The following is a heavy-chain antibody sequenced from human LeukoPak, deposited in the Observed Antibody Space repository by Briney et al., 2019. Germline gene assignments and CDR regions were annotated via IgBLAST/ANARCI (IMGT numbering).Heavy chain of an antibody. D-gene: IGHD5-12*01. CDR2: ISSSSSYI. CDR3: ASLAPQWLDNWFDP. Sequence: PGGSLRLSCAASGFTFSSYSMNWVRQAPVKGLEWVSSISSSSSYIYYADSVKGRFTISRDNAKNSLYLQMNSLRAEDTAVYYCASLAPQWLDNWFDPWGQGTLVTVSS. J-gene: IGHJ5*02. V-gene: IGHV3-21*01. CDR1: GFTFSSYS.